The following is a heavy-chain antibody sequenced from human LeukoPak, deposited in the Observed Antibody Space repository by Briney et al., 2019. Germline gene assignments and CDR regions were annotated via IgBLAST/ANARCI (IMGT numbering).Heavy chain of an antibody. J-gene: IGHJ6*02. CDR2: ISSSSSYI. Sequence: GGSLRLSCAASGFTFSSYSMNWVRQAPGKGLEWVSSISSSSSYIYYADSVKGRFTISRDNAKNSLYLQMNSLRAEDTAVYYCARDGVDLVGSYGMDVWGQGTTGTVSS. V-gene: IGHV3-21*01. CDR3: ARDGVDLVGSYGMDV. D-gene: IGHD1-26*01. CDR1: GFTFSSYS.